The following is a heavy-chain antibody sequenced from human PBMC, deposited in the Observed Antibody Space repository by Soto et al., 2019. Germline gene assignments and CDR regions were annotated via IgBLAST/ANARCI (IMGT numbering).Heavy chain of an antibody. J-gene: IGHJ4*02. CDR2: ISPDGGST. V-gene: IGHV1-46*01. Sequence: ASVKVSCKASGYTFTTYYMHWVRQAPGQGLEWMGIISPDGGSTSYAQKFQGRVTMTRDTSTSTVYMELSSLRSEDTAVYYCATRDPGHYWGQGTLVTVYS. CDR1: GYTFTTYY. CDR3: ATRDPGHY.